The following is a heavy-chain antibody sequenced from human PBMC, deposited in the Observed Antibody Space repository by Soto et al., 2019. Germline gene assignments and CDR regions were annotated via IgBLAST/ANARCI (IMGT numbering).Heavy chain of an antibody. Sequence: SETLSLSCAVYGGSFSGYYWSWIRQPPGKGLEWIGEINHSGSTNYNPSLKSRVTISVDTSKNQFSLKLSSVTAADTAMYFCARPAIAEVVSAFDYWGQGTLVTVS. CDR3: ARPAIAEVVSAFDY. V-gene: IGHV4-34*01. CDR2: INHSGST. J-gene: IGHJ4*02. CDR1: GGSFSGYY. D-gene: IGHD6-13*01.